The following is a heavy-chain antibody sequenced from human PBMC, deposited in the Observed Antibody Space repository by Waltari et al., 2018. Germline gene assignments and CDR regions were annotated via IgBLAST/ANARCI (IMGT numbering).Heavy chain of an antibody. J-gene: IGHJ1*01. CDR2: INPNSGGT. CDR1: GYTFPGYY. CDR3: ARVPAGEWGAVQH. Sequence: QVQLVQSGAEVKKPGASVKVSCQASGYTFPGYYMHWVRQAPGQGLEWMGWINPNSGGTNYAQKFKGRVTMTRDTSISTAYMELSRLRSDDTAVYYCARVPAGEWGAVQHWGQGTLVTVSS. V-gene: IGHV1-2*02. D-gene: IGHD3-10*01.